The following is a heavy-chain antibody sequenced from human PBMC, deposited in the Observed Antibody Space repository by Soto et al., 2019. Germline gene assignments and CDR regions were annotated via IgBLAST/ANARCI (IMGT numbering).Heavy chain of an antibody. Sequence: SETLSLTCAVYGGSFSGYYWSWIRQPPGKGLEWIGEINHSGSTNYNPSLKSRVTISVDTSKNQFSLKLSSVTAADTAVYYCARGVPENWFDPWGQGTLVTVS. J-gene: IGHJ5*02. CDR1: GGSFSGYY. CDR3: ARGVPENWFDP. V-gene: IGHV4-34*01. CDR2: INHSGST.